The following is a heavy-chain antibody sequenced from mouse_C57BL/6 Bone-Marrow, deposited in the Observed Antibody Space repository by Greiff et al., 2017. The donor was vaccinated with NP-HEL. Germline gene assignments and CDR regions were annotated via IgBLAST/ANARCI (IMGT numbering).Heavy chain of an antibody. CDR3: AGLDPWFAY. Sequence: QVQLQQPGAELVKPGASVKLSCKASGYTFTSYWMQWVKQRPGQGLEWIGEIDPSDSYTNYNQKFKGKAKLTVDKSSSTAYMQLSSLTSEDYSVDYCAGLDPWFAYWGQGTLVTVSA. CDR1: GYTFTSYW. CDR2: IDPSDSYT. V-gene: IGHV1-50*01. J-gene: IGHJ3*01.